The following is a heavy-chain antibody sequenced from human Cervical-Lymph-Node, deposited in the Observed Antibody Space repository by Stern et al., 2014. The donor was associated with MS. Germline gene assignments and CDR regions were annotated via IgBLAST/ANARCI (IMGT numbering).Heavy chain of an antibody. J-gene: IGHJ6*02. CDR3: ARELSGMYGMDV. Sequence: QVQLQESGPGLVKPSQTLSLTCTVSGGSINNGDYYWSWVRQHPGKGLEWLGYIYSSGPSSYNPPLKVRLTISVDTSKRHFSLKLTSVTAADTAVYYCARELSGMYGMDVWGQGTTVTVSS. D-gene: IGHD1-1*01. CDR2: IYSSGPS. CDR1: GGSINNGDYY. V-gene: IGHV4-31*03.